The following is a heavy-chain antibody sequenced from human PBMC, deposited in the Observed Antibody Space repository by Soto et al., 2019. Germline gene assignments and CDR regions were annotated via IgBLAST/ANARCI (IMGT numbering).Heavy chain of an antibody. CDR3: ARGQRFSDWFDP. CDR2: VYRSGGT. CDR1: GGSMSSYY. Sequence: QVHLQQSGPGLVNPSETLSLTCTVSGGSMSSYYWTWIRQPAGKGLEWIGRVYRSGGTHYNPSLKSRVTISPDTSKNQFSLRLLSVTDADTAVYYCARGQRFSDWFDPWGQGTLVTVSS. D-gene: IGHD3-3*01. J-gene: IGHJ5*02. V-gene: IGHV4-4*07.